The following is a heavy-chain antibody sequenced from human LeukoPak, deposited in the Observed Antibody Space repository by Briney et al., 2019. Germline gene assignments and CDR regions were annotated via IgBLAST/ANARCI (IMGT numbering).Heavy chain of an antibody. CDR1: GFTFSSYA. D-gene: IGHD3-16*01. CDR2: ISGGGGIT. Sequence: PGGSLRLSCAASGFTFSSYAMSWVRQAPGKGLEWVSAISGGGGITYYADSVKGRFTMSRDNSKSTLYLQMISLRAEDTAVYYCAKGSGLRLTVVFDPWGQGTLVTVSS. J-gene: IGHJ5*02. CDR3: AKGSGLRLTVVFDP. V-gene: IGHV3-23*01.